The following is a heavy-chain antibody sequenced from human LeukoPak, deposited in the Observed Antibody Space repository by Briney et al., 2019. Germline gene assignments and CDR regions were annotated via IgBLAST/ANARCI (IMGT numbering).Heavy chain of an antibody. CDR2: ISFDGSKK. CDR1: GFTFSNYA. J-gene: IGHJ4*02. Sequence: GRSLRLSCAASGFTFSNYAMHWVRQAPGKGLEWVAVISFDGSKKYYADSVKGQFTISRDNSKSTLYLQMNSLRAEDTALYYSVRSRATSGGYYFAYWGQGALVTVSS. V-gene: IGHV3-30*04. D-gene: IGHD3-16*01. CDR3: VRSRATSGGYYFAY.